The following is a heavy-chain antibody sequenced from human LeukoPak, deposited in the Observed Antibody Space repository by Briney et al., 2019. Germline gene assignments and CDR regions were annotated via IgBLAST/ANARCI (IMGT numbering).Heavy chain of an antibody. CDR3: AKHLSQYDSSGYYYFDY. CDR1: GFTFSSYA. CDR2: ISGSGVRT. Sequence: GGSLRLSCAASGFTFSSYAMHWVRQAPGKGLEWVATISGSGVRTYYADSVKGRFTLSRDNSKNTLFLQMNSLKAEDTAVYYCAKHLSQYDSSGYYYFDYWGQGTLVTVSS. J-gene: IGHJ4*02. D-gene: IGHD3-22*01. V-gene: IGHV3-23*01.